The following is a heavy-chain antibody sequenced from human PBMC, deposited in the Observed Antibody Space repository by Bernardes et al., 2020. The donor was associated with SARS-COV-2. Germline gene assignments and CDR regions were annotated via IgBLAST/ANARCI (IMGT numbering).Heavy chain of an antibody. CDR3: ARGSGVPAATRTARYFDR. CDR2: INHSGST. D-gene: IGHD2-2*01. CDR1: GGSFSGYY. J-gene: IGHJ2*01. Sequence: SETLSLTCAVYGGSFSGYYWSWIRQPPGKGLEWIGEINHSGSTHYNPSLKSRVTISVDTSKNQFSLKLSSVTAADTAVYYCARGSGVPAATRTARYFDRWGSGTLVTVSS. V-gene: IGHV4-34*01.